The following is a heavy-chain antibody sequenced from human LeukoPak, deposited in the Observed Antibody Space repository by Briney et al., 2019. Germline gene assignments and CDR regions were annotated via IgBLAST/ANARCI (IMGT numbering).Heavy chain of an antibody. CDR2: IYPGDSDT. D-gene: IGHD3-22*01. CDR1: GYSFTSYW. J-gene: IGHJ4*02. Sequence: GESLKISCKGSGYSFTSYWIGWVRQMPGKGLEWMGTIYPGDSDTRYSPSFQGQVTISADKSISTAYLQWSSLKASDTAMYYCAKLGEGYYDSSGPLDYWGQGTLVTVSS. V-gene: IGHV5-51*01. CDR3: AKLGEGYYDSSGPLDY.